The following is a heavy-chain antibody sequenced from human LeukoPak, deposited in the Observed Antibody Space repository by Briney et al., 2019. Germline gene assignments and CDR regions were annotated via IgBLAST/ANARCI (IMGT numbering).Heavy chain of an antibody. Sequence: SETLSLTCAVYGGSFSGYFWSWIRQPPGKGLEWIGEINHSGSTNYNPSLKSRVTISVDTSKNQFSLKLRSVTAADTAVYYCARTSIVGAIIPLDYWGQGTLVTVSS. CDR1: GGSFSGYF. V-gene: IGHV4-34*01. CDR3: ARTSIVGAIIPLDY. D-gene: IGHD1-26*01. J-gene: IGHJ4*02. CDR2: INHSGST.